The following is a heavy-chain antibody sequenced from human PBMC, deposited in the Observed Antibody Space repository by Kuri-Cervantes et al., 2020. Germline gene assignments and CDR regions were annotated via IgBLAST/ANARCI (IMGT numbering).Heavy chain of an antibody. D-gene: IGHD6-13*01. CDR2: IYTSGST. Sequence: GSLRLSCTVSGGSISSYYWSWIRQPAGKGLEWIGRIYTSGSTNYNPSLKSRVTISVDRSKNQFSLKLSSVTAADTAVYYCARAGLLSSSWSKTPTTVWFDPWGQGTLVTVSS. J-gene: IGHJ5*02. V-gene: IGHV4-4*07. CDR1: GGSISSYY. CDR3: ARAGLLSSSWSKTPTTVWFDP.